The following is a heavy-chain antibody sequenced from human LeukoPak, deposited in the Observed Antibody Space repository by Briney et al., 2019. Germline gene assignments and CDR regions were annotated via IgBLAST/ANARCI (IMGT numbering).Heavy chain of an antibody. J-gene: IGHJ6*02. CDR1: GFTFDDYA. Sequence: GRSLRLSCAASGFTFDDYAMHWVRQAPGKGLEWVSGISWNRGSIGYADSVKGRFTISRDNAKNSLYLQMNSLRAEDTALYYCAKDIRGAAAGTGLKYYYYYGMDVWGQGTTVTVSS. D-gene: IGHD6-13*01. V-gene: IGHV3-9*01. CDR2: ISWNRGSI. CDR3: AKDIRGAAAGTGLKYYYYYGMDV.